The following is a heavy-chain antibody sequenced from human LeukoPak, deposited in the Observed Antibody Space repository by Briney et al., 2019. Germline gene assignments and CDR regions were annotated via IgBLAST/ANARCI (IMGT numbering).Heavy chain of an antibody. Sequence: PGGSLRLSCAASGFTFSDYYMSWIRQAPGKGLEWVSYISSGSTYTNNPDSGKGRVTIYRDNAKNSLYLQMNSLRVEDTAIYYCARGKRGDLRDGSWYFDYWGQGTLVTVSS. CDR3: ARGKRGDLRDGSWYFDY. CDR2: ISSGSTYT. J-gene: IGHJ4*02. CDR1: GFTFSDYY. D-gene: IGHD5-24*01. V-gene: IGHV3-11*05.